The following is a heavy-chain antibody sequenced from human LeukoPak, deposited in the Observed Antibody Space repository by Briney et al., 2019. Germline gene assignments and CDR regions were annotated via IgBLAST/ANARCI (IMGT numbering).Heavy chain of an antibody. V-gene: IGHV1-8*01. CDR2: MNPNSGNT. CDR3: ATTSGYFYY. Sequence: ASVKVSCKASGYTFTTYDINWVRQAAGQGLEWMGWMNPNSGNTVYAQNFQGRVTMTRNISINTVYMELSSLSSEDTAVYYCATTSGYFYYWGQGTLVTVSS. J-gene: IGHJ4*02. D-gene: IGHD1-26*01. CDR1: GYTFTTYD.